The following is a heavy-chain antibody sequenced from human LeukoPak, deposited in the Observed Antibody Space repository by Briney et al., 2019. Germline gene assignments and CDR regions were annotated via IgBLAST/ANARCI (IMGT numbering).Heavy chain of an antibody. CDR3: ARRTVTNGWFRIDY. D-gene: IGHD6-19*01. J-gene: IGHJ4*02. CDR2: IYYSGST. V-gene: IGHV4-59*08. CDR1: GGSISSYY. Sequence: SETLSLTCTVSGGSISSYYWSWIRQPPGKGLEWIGYIYYSGSTNYNPSLKSRVTISVDTSKNQFSLKLSSVTAADTALYYCARRTVTNGWFRIDYWGQGSLVIVSS.